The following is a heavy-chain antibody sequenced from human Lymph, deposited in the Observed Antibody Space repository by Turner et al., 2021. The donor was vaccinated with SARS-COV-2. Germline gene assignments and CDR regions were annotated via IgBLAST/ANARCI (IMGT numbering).Heavy chain of an antibody. D-gene: IGHD4-17*01. Sequence: QVQLVQSGAEVKRPGASVKVSCKASGYIFTGYYMHWVRQAPGQGLEWMGWINPNSGGTNYAQKFQGRVTMTRDTSISTADMEVSRLRSDDTAVYYCARDTRGDYSYYYDGMDVWGQGTTVTVSS. CDR1: GYIFTGYY. J-gene: IGHJ6*02. V-gene: IGHV1-2*02. CDR3: ARDTRGDYSYYYDGMDV. CDR2: INPNSGGT.